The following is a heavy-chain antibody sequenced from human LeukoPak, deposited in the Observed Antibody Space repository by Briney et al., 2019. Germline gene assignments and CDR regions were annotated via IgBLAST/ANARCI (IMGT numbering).Heavy chain of an antibody. CDR3: ARVIQGRLGIPAYYYYYMDV. CDR1: GGSISSYY. V-gene: IGHV4-59*01. Sequence: SETLSLTCTVPGGSISSYYWSWIRHPPGKGLEWIGYIYYSGSTNYNPSLKSRVTISVDTSKNQFSLKLSSVTAADTAVYYCARVIQGRLGIPAYYYYYMDVWGKGTTVTVSS. D-gene: IGHD7-27*01. CDR2: IYYSGST. J-gene: IGHJ6*03.